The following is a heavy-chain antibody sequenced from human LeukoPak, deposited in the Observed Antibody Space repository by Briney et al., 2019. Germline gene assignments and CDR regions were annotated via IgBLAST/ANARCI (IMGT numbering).Heavy chain of an antibody. CDR3: ASRGITYCTSCFDS. D-gene: IGHD6-13*01. V-gene: IGHV4-39*01. J-gene: IGHJ4*02. CDR2: IYYTGST. CDR1: GGSMSGGKDL. Sequence: SSETLSLTCTVSGGSMSGGKDLWGWIRQSPGKGLEWIGSIYYTGSTYYNPSLKSRVTISVDTSKSEFSLMVHSVTAADTAMYYCASRGITYCTSCFDSWGQGTLVTVAS.